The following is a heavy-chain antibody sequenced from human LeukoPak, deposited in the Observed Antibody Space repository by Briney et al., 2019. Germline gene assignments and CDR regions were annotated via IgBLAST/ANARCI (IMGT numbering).Heavy chain of an antibody. CDR2: INPHNGDT. CDR3: ARGNIGEVPTAMSYNWFDP. CDR1: GYTFTGYY. J-gene: IGHJ5*02. V-gene: IGHV1-2*02. Sequence: ASVKVSCKASGYTFTGYYIHWLRQAPGQRPEWMGWINPHNGDTNYRQTFQGRVTMTSDTSISTAYMELNRLTSDDTAVYYCARGNIGEVPTAMSYNWFDPWGQGTLVTVSS. D-gene: IGHD2-2*01.